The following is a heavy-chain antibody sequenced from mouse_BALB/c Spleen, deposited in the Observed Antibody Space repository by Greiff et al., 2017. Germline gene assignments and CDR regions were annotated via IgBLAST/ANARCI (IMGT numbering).Heavy chain of an antibody. J-gene: IGHJ4*01. CDR1: GYTFTSYW. CDR3: ARSGTRYAMDY. Sequence: VQLQQPGAELVKPGAPVKLSCKASGYTFTSYWMNWVKQRPGRGLEWIGRIDPSDSETHYNQKFKDKATLTVDKSSSTAYIQLSSLTSEDSAVYYCARSGTRYAMDYWGQGTSVTVSS. CDR2: IDPSDSET. V-gene: IGHV1-69*02. D-gene: IGHD4-1*01.